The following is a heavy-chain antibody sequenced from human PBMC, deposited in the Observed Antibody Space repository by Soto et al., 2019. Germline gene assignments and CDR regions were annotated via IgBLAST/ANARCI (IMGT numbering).Heavy chain of an antibody. D-gene: IGHD1-26*01. J-gene: IGHJ4*02. CDR2: IKSKTDGGTT. V-gene: IGHV3-15*01. CDR3: TTDIVGATTSDY. Sequence: GGSLRLSCEASGFTFSNAWMSWVRQAPGKGLEWVGRIKSKTDGGTTDYAAPVKGRFTISRDDSKNTLYLQMNSLKTEDTAVYYCTTDIVGATTSDYWGQGTLVTVSS. CDR1: GFTFSNAW.